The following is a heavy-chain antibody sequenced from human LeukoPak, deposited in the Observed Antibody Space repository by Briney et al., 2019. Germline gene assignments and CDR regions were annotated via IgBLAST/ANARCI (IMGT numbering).Heavy chain of an antibody. D-gene: IGHD2-15*01. CDR2: ISGSGGST. CDR1: GLTFSSYA. J-gene: IGHJ4*02. CDR3: AKHSGGSCYSSFDY. Sequence: PGGSLRLSCAASGLTFSSYAISWVRPAPGKWLEWVSAISGSGGSTYYADSVKGRFTISRDNSKNTLYLQINSLRAEDTAVYYCAKHSGGSCYSSFDYWGQGTLVTVSS. V-gene: IGHV3-23*01.